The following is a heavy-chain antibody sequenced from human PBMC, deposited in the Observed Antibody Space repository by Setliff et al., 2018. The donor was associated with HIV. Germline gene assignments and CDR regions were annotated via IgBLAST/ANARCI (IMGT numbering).Heavy chain of an antibody. CDR2: IRSSSRTI. CDR3: ARESPYDTSGYYFGAFDI. Sequence: GGSLRLSCAASGFTFNNYWMDWVRQAPGKGLEWVSYIRSSSRTIYYADSVKGRFTISRDNAKNSLYLQINSLRAEDTAVYYCARESPYDTSGYYFGAFDIWGQGTMVTVS. D-gene: IGHD3-22*01. V-gene: IGHV3-48*04. J-gene: IGHJ3*02. CDR1: GFTFNNYW.